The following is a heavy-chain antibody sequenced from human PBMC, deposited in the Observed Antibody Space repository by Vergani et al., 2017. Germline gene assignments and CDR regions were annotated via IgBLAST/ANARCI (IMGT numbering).Heavy chain of an antibody. CDR1: GGSISSGSYY. CDR3: ARELYFTGTDYYMDV. CDR2: IYYSGST. Sequence: QVQLQESGPGLVKPSQTLSLTCTVSGGSISSGSYYWSWIRQPPGKGLEWIGYIYYSGSTNYNPSLKSRVTISVDTSKNQFSLKLSSVTAADTAVYYCARELYFTGTDYYMDVWGKGTTVTVSS. D-gene: IGHD1-7*01. V-gene: IGHV4-61*01. J-gene: IGHJ6*03.